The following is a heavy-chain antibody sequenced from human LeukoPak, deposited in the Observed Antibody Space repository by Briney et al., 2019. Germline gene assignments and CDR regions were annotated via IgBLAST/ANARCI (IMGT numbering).Heavy chain of an antibody. Sequence: GGSLRLSCEASGFTFSSYAMHWVRQAPGKGLKWVEVISYDGSNKYYADSVKGRFTISRDNSKNTLYLQMNSLRAEDTAVYYCARDEGDYYDSSGYFDYWGQGTLVTVSS. V-gene: IGHV3-30-3*01. CDR1: GFTFSSYA. CDR2: ISYDGSNK. J-gene: IGHJ4*02. CDR3: ARDEGDYYDSSGYFDY. D-gene: IGHD3-22*01.